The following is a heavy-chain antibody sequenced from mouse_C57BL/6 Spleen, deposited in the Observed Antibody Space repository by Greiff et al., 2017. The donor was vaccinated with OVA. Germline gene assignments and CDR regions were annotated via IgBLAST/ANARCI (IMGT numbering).Heavy chain of an antibody. CDR2: IFPGDGDT. CDR3: ARMGDYDYFDY. Sequence: QVQLQQSGAELVKPGASVKISCKASGYAFSGYWMTWVKRRPGKGLGWIGQIFPGDGDTNYNGKFKGKATLTADKSSSTAYMQLSSLTSEDSAVYFCARMGDYDYFDYWGQGTTLTVSS. CDR1: GYAFSGYW. J-gene: IGHJ2*01. D-gene: IGHD2-4*01. V-gene: IGHV1-80*01.